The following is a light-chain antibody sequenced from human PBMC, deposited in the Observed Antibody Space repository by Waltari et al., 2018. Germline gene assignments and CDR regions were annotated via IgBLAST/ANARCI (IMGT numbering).Light chain of an antibody. CDR3: QQYGSSVLYT. CDR2: GAS. CDR1: QSLTKRY. V-gene: IGKV3-20*01. Sequence: VLTQSPGTLSLSPGERATLSCRASQSLTKRYLAWYQQKPGQAPRLLIYGASSRAAGIRDRFSGSGSGTDFTLTISRLEPEDFAVYYCQQYGSSVLYTFGQGTKLEIK. J-gene: IGKJ2*01.